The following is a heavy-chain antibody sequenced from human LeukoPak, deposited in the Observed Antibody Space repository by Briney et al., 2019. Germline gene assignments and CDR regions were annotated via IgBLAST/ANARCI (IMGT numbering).Heavy chain of an antibody. CDR3: ARVGARAEQQLVPSYFDY. CDR1: GGSFSGYY. V-gene: IGHV4-34*01. Sequence: SETLSHTCAVYGGSFSGYYWSWIRQPPGKGLEWIGEINHSGSTNYNPSLKSRVTISVDTSKNQFSLKLSSVTAADTAVYYCARVGARAEQQLVPSYFDYWGQGTLVTVSS. CDR2: INHSGST. J-gene: IGHJ4*02. D-gene: IGHD6-13*01.